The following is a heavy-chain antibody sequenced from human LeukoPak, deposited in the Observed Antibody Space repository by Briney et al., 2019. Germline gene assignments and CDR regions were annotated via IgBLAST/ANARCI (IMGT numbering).Heavy chain of an antibody. D-gene: IGHD3-22*01. V-gene: IGHV3-30*18. Sequence: PGRSLRLSCAASGFTFSSYGMPWVRQAPGKGLEWVAVISYDGSNKYYADSVKGRFTISRDNSKNTLYLQMNSLRAEDTAVYYCAKLFTYYYDSSDPRAFDYWGQGTLVTVSS. CDR3: AKLFTYYYDSSDPRAFDY. CDR1: GFTFSSYG. J-gene: IGHJ4*02. CDR2: ISYDGSNK.